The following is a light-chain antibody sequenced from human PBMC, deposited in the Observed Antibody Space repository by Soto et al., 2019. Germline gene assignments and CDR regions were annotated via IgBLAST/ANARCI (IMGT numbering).Light chain of an antibody. CDR2: GAS. CDR3: QQYGSSPYT. J-gene: IGKJ2*01. Sequence: EIVLTQSPGTLSLSPGERATLSCRASQSVSSSYLAWYKQKPGQAPRLLIYGASSRDTGIPGRFSGSGSGTDFTLTISRLEPDDFAVYYCQQYGSSPYTFGQGTKLEIK. V-gene: IGKV3-20*01. CDR1: QSVSSSY.